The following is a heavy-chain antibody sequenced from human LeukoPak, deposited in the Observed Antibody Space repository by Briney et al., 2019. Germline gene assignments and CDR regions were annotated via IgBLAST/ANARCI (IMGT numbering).Heavy chain of an antibody. CDR2: IKSKTDGGTT. CDR1: GFTFSSYW. Sequence: GGSLRLSCAASGFTFSSYWMSWVRQAPGKGLEWVGRIKSKTDGGTTDYAAPVKGRFTISRDDSKHTLYLQMNSLKTEDTAVYYCTTPDDYVSNCFDYWGQGTLVTVSS. V-gene: IGHV3-15*01. J-gene: IGHJ4*02. CDR3: TTPDDYVSNCFDY. D-gene: IGHD3-16*01.